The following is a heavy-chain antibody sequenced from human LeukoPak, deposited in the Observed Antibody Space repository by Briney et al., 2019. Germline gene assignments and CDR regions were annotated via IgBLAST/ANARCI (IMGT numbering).Heavy chain of an antibody. CDR2: IYFSGNT. Sequence: SETLSLTCTVSGGSISSSSNYWGWIRQPPGKGLEWIGSIYFSGNTYYNPSLKSRVTISVDTSKNQFSLKLSSVTAADTAVYYCARTTADSGGGSYYGRGQYYFDYWGQGTLVTVSS. J-gene: IGHJ4*02. D-gene: IGHD1-26*01. V-gene: IGHV4-39*07. CDR3: ARTTADSGGGSYYGRGQYYFDY. CDR1: GGSISSSSNY.